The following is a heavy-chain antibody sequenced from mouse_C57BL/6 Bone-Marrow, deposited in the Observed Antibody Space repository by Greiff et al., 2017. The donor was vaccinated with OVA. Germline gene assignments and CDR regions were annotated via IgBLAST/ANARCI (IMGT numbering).Heavy chain of an antibody. J-gene: IGHJ2*01. CDR2: IRNKANNHAT. Sequence: EVKLVESGGGLVQPGGSMKLSCAASGFTFSDAWMDWVRQSPEKGLEWVAEIRNKANNHATYYAWSVKGRFTISIDDSKRSVYLQMNSLRAEDTGIYYCTRRNYGSSSYYFDYWGQGTTLTVSS. CDR1: GFTFSDAW. V-gene: IGHV6-6*01. CDR3: TRRNYGSSSYYFDY. D-gene: IGHD1-1*01.